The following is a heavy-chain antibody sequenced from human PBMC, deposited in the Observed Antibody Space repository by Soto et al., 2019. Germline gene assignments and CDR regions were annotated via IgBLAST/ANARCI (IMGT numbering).Heavy chain of an antibody. CDR2: ISWNSGSI. CDR1: GFTFDDYA. D-gene: IGHD3-10*01. CDR3: AKDTIVWCGELFRIDY. Sequence: EVQLVESGGGLVQPGRSLRLSCAASGFTFDDYAMHWVRQAPGKGLEWVSGISWNSGSIGYADSVKGRFTISRDNAKNSLYLQMNSLRAEDTALYYCAKDTIVWCGELFRIDYWGQGTLVKVSS. J-gene: IGHJ4*02. V-gene: IGHV3-9*01.